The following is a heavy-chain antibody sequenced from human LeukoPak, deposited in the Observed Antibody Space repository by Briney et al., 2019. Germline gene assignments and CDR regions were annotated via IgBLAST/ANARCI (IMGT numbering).Heavy chain of an antibody. CDR2: ISYHGSNK. CDR1: GFTFSSYA. J-gene: IGHJ4*02. CDR3: ARGLTTGLGYFDY. D-gene: IGHD4-11*01. Sequence: GGSLRLSCAASGFTFSSYAMHWVRQAPGKGLEWVAAISYHGSNKYYADSVKGRFTISRDNSKNTLYLQMNSLRAEDTAVFYCARGLTTGLGYFDYWGQGTLVTVSS. V-gene: IGHV3-30-3*01.